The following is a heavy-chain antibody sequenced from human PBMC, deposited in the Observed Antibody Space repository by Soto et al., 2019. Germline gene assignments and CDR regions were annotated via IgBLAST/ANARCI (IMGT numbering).Heavy chain of an antibody. J-gene: IGHJ4*02. CDR2: ISSSSSSI. CDR1: GFTFSSYS. V-gene: IGHV3-48*01. CDR3: TGYCSSTSCHPLY. Sequence: EVPLVESGGGLVQPGGSLRHSCAASGFTFSSYSMNWVRQAPGKGLEWVSYISSSSSSIYYADSVKGRFTISRDNAKKSLYLQMNSLRAEDTAVYYCTGYCSSTSCHPLYWGQGTLVTVSS. D-gene: IGHD2-2*01.